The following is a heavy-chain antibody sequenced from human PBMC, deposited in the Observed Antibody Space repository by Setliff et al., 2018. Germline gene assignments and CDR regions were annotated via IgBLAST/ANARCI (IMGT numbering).Heavy chain of an antibody. J-gene: IGHJ5*02. CDR2: IYYTGST. CDR1: GDSISGDY. CDR3: ARAPQYSNFWYALSWFDP. Sequence: PSETLSLTCSVSGDSISGDYWSWIRQPPGKGLQWIGNIYYTGSTCSDPSLKSRVTISLDTSKNQFSLKLTSVTAADTAVYYCARAPQYSNFWYALSWFDPWGQGTLVTVSS. D-gene: IGHD3-3*01. V-gene: IGHV4-59*04.